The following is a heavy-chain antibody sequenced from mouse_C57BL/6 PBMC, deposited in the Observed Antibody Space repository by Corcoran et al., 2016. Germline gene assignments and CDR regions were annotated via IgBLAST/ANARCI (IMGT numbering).Heavy chain of an antibody. V-gene: IGHV1-18*01. CDR2: INPNNGGT. D-gene: IGHD2-1*01. CDR1: GYTFTDYN. J-gene: IGHJ3*01. Sequence: EVQLQQSGPVLVKPVASVKIPYKASGYTFTDYNMDWVKQSHGKSLEWIGDINPNNGGTIYNQKFKGKATLTVDKSSSTAYMELRSLTSEDTAVYYCARSGGKYWAYWGQGTLVTVSA. CDR3: ARSGGKYWAY.